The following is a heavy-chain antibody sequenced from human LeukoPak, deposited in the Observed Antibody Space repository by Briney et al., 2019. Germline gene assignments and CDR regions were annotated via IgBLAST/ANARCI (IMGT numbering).Heavy chain of an antibody. V-gene: IGHV4-59*08. CDR1: GDSSTNYY. J-gene: IGHJ4*02. CDR3: ARHPYGVDY. CDR2: IHYSGST. D-gene: IGHD4-17*01. Sequence: SETLSLTCTVSGDSSTNYYWSWIRQPPGKGLEWIGYIHYSGSTNYNPSLKSRVTISIDTSKNQFSLKLSSVTAADAAVYYCARHPYGVDYWGQGTLVTVSS.